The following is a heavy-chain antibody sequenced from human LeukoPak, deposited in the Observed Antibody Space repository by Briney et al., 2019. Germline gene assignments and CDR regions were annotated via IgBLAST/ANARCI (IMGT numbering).Heavy chain of an antibody. CDR3: ARYNSETGDFNY. CDR2: IYFSGST. D-gene: IGHD1-20*01. J-gene: IGHJ4*02. Sequence: SETLSLTCTVDGGSISSYYWSWIRQPPGKGLEWIGYIYFSGSTNYNPSLKSRVTISVDTSKNQFSLKLSSVTAADTAVYYCARYNSETGDFNYWGQGTLVTVSS. CDR1: GGSISSYY. V-gene: IGHV4-59*01.